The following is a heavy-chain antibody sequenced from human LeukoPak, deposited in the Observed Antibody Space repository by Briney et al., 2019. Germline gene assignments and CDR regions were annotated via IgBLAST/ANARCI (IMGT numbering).Heavy chain of an antibody. J-gene: IGHJ4*02. CDR2: IGTSSTLT. D-gene: IGHD1-26*01. CDR3: ATPLASSVSYDY. CDR1: GFSFTTYS. V-gene: IGHV3-48*04. Sequence: GGSLRLSCAASGFSFTTYSMNWVRQAPGKGLEWLSHIGTSSTLTDYADSVKGRFTISRDNTKNSLYLQMNSLRAEDTAVYYCATPLASSVSYDYWGQGILVTVSS.